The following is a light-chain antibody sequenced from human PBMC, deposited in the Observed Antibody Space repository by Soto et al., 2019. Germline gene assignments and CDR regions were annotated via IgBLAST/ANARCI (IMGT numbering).Light chain of an antibody. CDR3: QQYNNWPRT. V-gene: IGKV3-15*01. J-gene: IGKJ1*01. CDR1: QSVSSSY. Sequence: VLTQSQGTLSLSPGLRATLPCRASQSVSSSYLAWYQQKTGQAPRLXIHGATTRATGIPARFSGSGYGTEFNLTISSLQSEDFAVYYCQQYNNWPRTFGQGTKVDIK. CDR2: GAT.